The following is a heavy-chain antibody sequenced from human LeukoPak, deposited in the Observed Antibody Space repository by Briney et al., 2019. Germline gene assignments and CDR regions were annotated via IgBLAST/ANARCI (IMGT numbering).Heavy chain of an antibody. V-gene: IGHV3-21*01. CDR3: ARVSSYCSSTSCTGDY. CDR2: ISSSSGYI. CDR1: GFTFSSYS. D-gene: IGHD2-2*01. J-gene: IGHJ4*02. Sequence: QPGGSLRLSCAASGFTFSSYSLNWVRQAPGKGLEWVSSISSSSGYIYYADSVKGRFTISRDNAKNSLYLQMNSLRAEDTAVYYCARVSSYCSSTSCTGDYWGQGTLVTVSS.